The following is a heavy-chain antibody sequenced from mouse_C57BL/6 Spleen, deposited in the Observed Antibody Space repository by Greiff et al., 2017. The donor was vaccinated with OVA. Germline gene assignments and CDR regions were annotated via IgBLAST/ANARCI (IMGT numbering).Heavy chain of an antibody. CDR3: ARKDYSNYDAMDY. CDR1: GYTFTSYD. V-gene: IGHV1-85*01. CDR2: IYPRDGST. J-gene: IGHJ4*01. D-gene: IGHD2-5*01. Sequence: VQVVESGPELVKPGASVKLSCKASGYTFTSYDINWVKQRPGQGLEWIGWIYPRDGSTKYNEKFKGKATLTVDTSSSTAYMELHSLTSEDSAVYFCARKDYSNYDAMDYWGQGTSVTVSS.